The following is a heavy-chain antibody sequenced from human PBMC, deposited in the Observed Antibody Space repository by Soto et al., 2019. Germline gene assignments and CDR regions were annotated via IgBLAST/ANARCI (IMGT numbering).Heavy chain of an antibody. CDR1: GFTFSSYD. J-gene: IGHJ6*02. CDR3: ARSRSSSSYYYYYVMDV. D-gene: IGHD2-2*01. Sequence: GGSLRLSCAASGFTFSSYDMHWVRQATGKGLEWVSAIGTAGDTYYPGSVKGRFTISRENAKNSLYLQMNSLRAGDTAVYYCARSRSSSSYYYYYVMDVWGQGTTVTVSS. V-gene: IGHV3-13*01. CDR2: IGTAGDT.